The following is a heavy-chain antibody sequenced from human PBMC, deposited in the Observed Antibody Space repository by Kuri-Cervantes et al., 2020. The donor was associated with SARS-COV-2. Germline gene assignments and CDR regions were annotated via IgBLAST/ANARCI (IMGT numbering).Heavy chain of an antibody. Sequence: LSLTCAASGFTFSSYWMHWVRQAPGKGLVWVSRINSDGSSTSCADSVEGRFTISRDNAKNTLYLQMNSLRAEDTAVYYCARGLYSSSWYCPDYWGQGTLVTVSS. CDR2: INSDGSST. V-gene: IGHV3-74*01. CDR3: ARGLYSSSWYCPDY. CDR1: GFTFSSYW. J-gene: IGHJ4*02. D-gene: IGHD6-13*01.